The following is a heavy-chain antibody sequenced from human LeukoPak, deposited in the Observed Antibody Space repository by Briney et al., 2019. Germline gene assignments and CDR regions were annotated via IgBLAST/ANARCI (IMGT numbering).Heavy chain of an antibody. CDR3: ARLALAARPKKYYFDY. CDR1: GGSISSSSYY. Sequence: SETLSLTCTVSGGSISSSSYYWGRIRQPPGKGLEWIGSIYYSGSTYYNPSLKSRVTISVDTSKNQFSLKLSSVTAADTAVYYCARLALAARPKKYYFDYWGQGTLVTVSS. CDR2: IYYSGST. V-gene: IGHV4-39*01. D-gene: IGHD6-6*01. J-gene: IGHJ4*02.